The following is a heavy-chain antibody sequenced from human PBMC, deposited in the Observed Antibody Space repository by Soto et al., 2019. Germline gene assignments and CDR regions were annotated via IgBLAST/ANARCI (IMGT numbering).Heavy chain of an antibody. J-gene: IGHJ4*02. D-gene: IGHD3-16*02. Sequence: PSETQSLTCTVSGDSLSTYYWSWIRQPAGERLEWIGRIHDTGRTNYNPSLKSRVTMSVDTSKNQFSLRVNSVTAADTAVYYCARESVSGTYRFDSWGQGTLVTVSS. CDR2: IHDTGRT. CDR3: ARESVSGTYRFDS. V-gene: IGHV4-4*07. CDR1: GDSLSTYY.